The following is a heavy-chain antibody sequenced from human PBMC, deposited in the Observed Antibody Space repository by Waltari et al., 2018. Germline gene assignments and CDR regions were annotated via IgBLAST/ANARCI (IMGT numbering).Heavy chain of an antibody. CDR2: ISSSSSTI. V-gene: IGHV3-48*04. D-gene: IGHD3-22*01. CDR1: GFTFSSYS. J-gene: IGHJ1*01. Sequence: EVQLVESGGGLVQPGGSLRLSCAASGFTFSSYSMNWVRQAPGKGREWVSYISSSSSTIYYADSVKGRFTISRDNAKNSLYLQMNSLRAEDTAVYYCARVPHPYYDSSGYYWEYFQHWGQGTLVTVSS. CDR3: ARVPHPYYDSSGYYWEYFQH.